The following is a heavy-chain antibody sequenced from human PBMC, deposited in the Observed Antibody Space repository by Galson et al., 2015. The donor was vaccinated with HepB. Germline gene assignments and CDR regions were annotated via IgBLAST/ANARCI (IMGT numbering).Heavy chain of an antibody. D-gene: IGHD2-2*01. CDR1: GYSFTSYW. J-gene: IGHJ6*03. Sequence: QSGAEVKKPGESLKISCKGSGYSFTSYWIGWVRQMPGKGLEWMGIIYPGDSDTRYSPSFQGQVTISADKSISTAYLQWSSLKASDTAMYYCARQLVVPAAMTDGYYYYMDVWGKGTTVTVSS. CDR2: IYPGDSDT. CDR3: ARQLVVPAAMTDGYYYYMDV. V-gene: IGHV5-51*01.